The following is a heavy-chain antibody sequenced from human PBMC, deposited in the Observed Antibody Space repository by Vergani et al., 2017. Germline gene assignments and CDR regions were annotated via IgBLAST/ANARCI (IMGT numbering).Heavy chain of an antibody. CDR2: ISGSGGST. J-gene: IGHJ6*01. CDR3: AKANPRNSGYDYLYYYHAMDV. CDR1: GFTFNHYA. V-gene: IGHV3-23*01. D-gene: IGHD5-12*01. Sequence: EVQLLESGGDLVQPGGSLRLSCAASGFTFNHYAMNWVRQAPGKGLEWVSGISGSGGSTYYAGSVKGRFTISRDSSKNTLYLQMNSLSARDTAVYYCAKANPRNSGYDYLYYYHAMDVWGEETTVTVSS.